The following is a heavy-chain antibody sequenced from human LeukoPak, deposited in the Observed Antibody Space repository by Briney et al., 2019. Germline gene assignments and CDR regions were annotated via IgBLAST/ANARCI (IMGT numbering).Heavy chain of an antibody. CDR3: ARRLTQYDCFDP. J-gene: IGHJ5*02. V-gene: IGHV6-1*01. Sequence: SQTLSLTCAISGDSVSSNSVTWHWIRQSPSRGLEWLDRTYYRSTWYNDYAVSVRGRITVNPDKSKNQFSLHLNSVTPEDTAVYYCARRLTQYDCFDPWGQGILVTVSS. D-gene: IGHD2-2*01. CDR1: GDSVSSNSVT. CDR2: TYYRSTWYN.